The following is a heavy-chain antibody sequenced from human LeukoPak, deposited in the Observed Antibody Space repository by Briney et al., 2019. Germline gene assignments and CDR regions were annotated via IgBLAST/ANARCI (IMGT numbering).Heavy chain of an antibody. J-gene: IGHJ5*02. V-gene: IGHV3-23*01. Sequence: HPGGSLRLSCAASGFTLSSYAMNWVRQARGKGVDWDSGISGSVCIIFYADSVKGRFTISRDNSKNPLYLQMNSLRVDDTAIYYCAKVSRPDWNLDWFDHWGQGTLVTVSS. CDR2: ISGSVCII. D-gene: IGHD1-7*01. CDR1: GFTLSSYA. CDR3: AKVSRPDWNLDWFDH.